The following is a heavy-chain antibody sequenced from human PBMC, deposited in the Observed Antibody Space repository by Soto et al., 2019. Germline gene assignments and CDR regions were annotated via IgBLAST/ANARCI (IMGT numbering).Heavy chain of an antibody. J-gene: IGHJ5*02. V-gene: IGHV3-21*01. D-gene: IGHD6-6*01. CDR2: ISGSSSYI. Sequence: GGSLRIGSAASGYRVWSYSMNWVRQAPGKGLEWVSSISGSSSYIYYADSVKGRFTISRDNAKNSLYLQMNSLRAEDTAVYYCATIAARPAKDWFDPWGQGTLVTVSS. CDR1: GYRVWSYS. CDR3: ATIAARPAKDWFDP.